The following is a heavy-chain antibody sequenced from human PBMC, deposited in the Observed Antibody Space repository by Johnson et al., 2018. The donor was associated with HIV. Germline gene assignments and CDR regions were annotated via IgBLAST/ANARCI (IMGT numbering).Heavy chain of an antibody. CDR2: ISNDGSNK. Sequence: QVQLVESGGGVVQPGRSLRLSCAASGFTFSSHAMHWVRQAPGKGLEWVTFISNDGSNKYYADSVKGRFTISRDSSKNTLYLQMNSLRPEDTAVYYCAKDRNWGRLFDGFDIWGRGTMVTVSS. CDR1: GFTFSSHA. V-gene: IGHV3-30*04. CDR3: AKDRNWGRLFDGFDI. D-gene: IGHD7-27*01. J-gene: IGHJ3*02.